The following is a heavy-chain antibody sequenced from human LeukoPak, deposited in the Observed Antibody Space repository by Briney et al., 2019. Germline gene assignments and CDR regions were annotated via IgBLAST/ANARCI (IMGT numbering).Heavy chain of an antibody. CDR2: LSSSGLSP. D-gene: IGHD2/OR15-2a*01. V-gene: IGHV3-23*01. Sequence: GGSLRLSCAGSGFSFNNYAMYWVRQAPGKGLEWVSALSSSGLSPYYADSVKGRFSISRDISKNTLYLQMNSLRAEDTAVYYCTKAGPDTYAFDVWGQGTMVTVSS. CDR3: TKAGPDTYAFDV. CDR1: GFSFNNYA. J-gene: IGHJ3*01.